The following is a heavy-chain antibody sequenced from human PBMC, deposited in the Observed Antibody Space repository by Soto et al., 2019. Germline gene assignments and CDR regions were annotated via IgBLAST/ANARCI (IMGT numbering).Heavy chain of an antibody. CDR2: INSDGTKT. Sequence: EVQLVESAGTLVQPGGSLRLSCAASTFTFNTYWMHWVRQAPGKGLVWVSRINSDGTKTTYADSVKGRFTISRDNAKNTVYLQMNSLRAEDTAMYYCATVATNSYNWVDPWGQGTLVTVSS. CDR1: TFTFNTYW. D-gene: IGHD5-12*01. V-gene: IGHV3-74*03. J-gene: IGHJ5*02. CDR3: ATVATNSYNWVDP.